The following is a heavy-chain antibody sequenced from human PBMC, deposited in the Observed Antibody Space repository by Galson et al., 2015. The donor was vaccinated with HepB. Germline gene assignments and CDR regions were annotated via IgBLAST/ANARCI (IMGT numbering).Heavy chain of an antibody. CDR3: GRRGRGGTLDFDY. D-gene: IGHD2-15*01. J-gene: IGHJ4*02. V-gene: IGHV3-7*03. Sequence: SLRLSCAASGFTFSSYGMHWVRQAPGKGLEWVANIKQDGSEKYYVDSVKGRFTISRDNAKNSLYLQMNSLRAEDTAVYYCGRRGRGGTLDFDYWGQGTLVTVSS. CDR1: GFTFSSYG. CDR2: IKQDGSEK.